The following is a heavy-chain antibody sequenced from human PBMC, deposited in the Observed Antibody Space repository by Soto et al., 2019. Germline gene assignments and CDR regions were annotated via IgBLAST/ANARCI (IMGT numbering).Heavy chain of an antibody. CDR1: GYSFTSYW. CDR2: IYPGDSDT. Sequence: HGESLKISCKGSGYSFTSYWIGWVRQMPGKGLEWMGIIYPGDSDTRYSPSFQGQVTISADKSISTAYLQWSSLKASDTAMYYCARQGHYDILTGSDHWFDPWGQGTLVTVSS. J-gene: IGHJ5*02. D-gene: IGHD3-9*01. CDR3: ARQGHYDILTGSDHWFDP. V-gene: IGHV5-51*01.